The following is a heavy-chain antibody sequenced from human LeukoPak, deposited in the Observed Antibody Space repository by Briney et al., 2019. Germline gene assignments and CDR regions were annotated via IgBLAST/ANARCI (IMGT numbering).Heavy chain of an antibody. CDR1: GFTFSSYS. CDR2: ISSSSSYI. J-gene: IGHJ4*02. Sequence: PGGSLRLSCAASGFTFSSYSLNWVRQAPGKGLEWVSSISSSSSYIYYADSVKGRFTISRDNAKNSLYLQMNSLRPEDTALYSCAKDFRGNHYFDYWGQGTLVTVSS. D-gene: IGHD5-12*01. CDR3: AKDFRGNHYFDY. V-gene: IGHV3-21*04.